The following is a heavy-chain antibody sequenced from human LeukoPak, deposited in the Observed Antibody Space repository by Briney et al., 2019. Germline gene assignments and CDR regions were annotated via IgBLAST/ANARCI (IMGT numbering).Heavy chain of an antibody. CDR2: ISSNGGGT. D-gene: IGHD3-9*01. V-gene: IGHV3-64*01. Sequence: GGSLRLSCAASGFTFSSYAMHWVRQAPGKGLEYVSGISSNGGGTYYANSVKGRFSISRDNSKNTLYLQMDSLRAEDTAVYYCARGPYYNTLTGFRGRILGFDYWGQGTLVTVSS. J-gene: IGHJ4*02. CDR3: ARGPYYNTLTGFRGRILGFDY. CDR1: GFTFSSYA.